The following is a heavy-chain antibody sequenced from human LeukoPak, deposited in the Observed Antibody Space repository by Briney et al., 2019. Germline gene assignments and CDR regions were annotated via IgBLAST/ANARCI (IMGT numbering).Heavy chain of an antibody. Sequence: GGSLRLSCAASGFTFSNYAMSWVRQAPGKGLEWVSTISGSGGSTYYADSVKGRFTISRDNAKNSLYLQMNSLRAEDTAVYYCARENDYGDYPVGYFDYWGQGTLVTVSS. CDR1: GFTFSNYA. J-gene: IGHJ4*02. V-gene: IGHV3-23*01. CDR2: ISGSGGST. D-gene: IGHD4-17*01. CDR3: ARENDYGDYPVGYFDY.